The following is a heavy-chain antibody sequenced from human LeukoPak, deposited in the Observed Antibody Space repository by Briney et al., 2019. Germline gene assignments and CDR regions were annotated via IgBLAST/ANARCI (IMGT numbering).Heavy chain of an antibody. CDR1: GYTFTGYY. Sequence: ASVKVSCKASGYTFTGYYMHWVRQAPGQGLEWMGWINPNSGGTNYAQKFQGRVTMTRDTSISTAYMELSRLRSDDTAVYYCAREGYCSSTSCYEDWSDPWGQGTLVTVSS. V-gene: IGHV1-2*02. CDR2: INPNSGGT. J-gene: IGHJ5*02. D-gene: IGHD2-2*01. CDR3: AREGYCSSTSCYEDWSDP.